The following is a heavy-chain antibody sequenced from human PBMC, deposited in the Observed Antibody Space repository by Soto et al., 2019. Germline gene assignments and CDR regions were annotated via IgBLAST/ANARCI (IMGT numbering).Heavy chain of an antibody. J-gene: IGHJ4*02. CDR2: ISSSGSVI. CDR3: ARVVYTGPSLYAFDY. D-gene: IGHD3-16*02. CDR1: GFTFSDHY. Sequence: PGGSLRLSCAASGFTFSDHYMDWVRQAPGKGLEWISYISSSGSVIYYADSVKGRFTISRDNAKNSLYLQMNNLRDEDTAVYYCARVVYTGPSLYAFDYWGQGTLVTVSS. V-gene: IGHV3-11*01.